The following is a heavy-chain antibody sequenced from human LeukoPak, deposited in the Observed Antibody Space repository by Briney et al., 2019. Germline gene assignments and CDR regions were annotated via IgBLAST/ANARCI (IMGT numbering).Heavy chain of an antibody. V-gene: IGHV4-34*01. CDR2: INHSGST. Sequence: SETLSLTCAVYGGSFSGYYWSWIRQPPGKGLEWIEEINHSGSTNYNPSLKSRVTISVDTSKNQFSLKLSSVTAADTAVYYCAREAPEAFDYWGQGTLVTVSS. CDR3: AREAPEAFDY. CDR1: GGSFSGYY. J-gene: IGHJ4*02.